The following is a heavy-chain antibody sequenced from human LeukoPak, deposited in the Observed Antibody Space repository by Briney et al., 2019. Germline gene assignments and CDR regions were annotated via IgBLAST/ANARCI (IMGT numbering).Heavy chain of an antibody. CDR2: IYSAGTS. CDR1: GFSDSAIY. Sequence: RGSLRLSCTVSGFSDSAIYMSWVRHSPGKGLQWVSVIYSAGTSFHAESLEGRFTVSRDISKNTLYLQMNSLRAEDTGVYYCAMTDDILIASSYWGQGTSVTVSS. J-gene: IGHJ4*02. D-gene: IGHD3-9*01. CDR3: AMTDDILIASSY. V-gene: IGHV3-53*01.